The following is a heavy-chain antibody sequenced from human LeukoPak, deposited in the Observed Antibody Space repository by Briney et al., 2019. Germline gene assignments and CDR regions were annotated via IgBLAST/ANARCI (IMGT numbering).Heavy chain of an antibody. CDR3: ARHLGGDNFDY. V-gene: IGHV4-39*01. CDR1: GGSISSSSYY. CDR2: IYYSGST. D-gene: IGHD3-16*01. Sequence: PSETLSLTCTVSGGSISSSSYYWGWIRQPPGKGLEWIGSIYYSGSTYYNPSLKSRVTISVDTSKNQFSLKLSSVTAADTAVYYCARHLGGDNFDYWSQGTLVTVSS. J-gene: IGHJ4*02.